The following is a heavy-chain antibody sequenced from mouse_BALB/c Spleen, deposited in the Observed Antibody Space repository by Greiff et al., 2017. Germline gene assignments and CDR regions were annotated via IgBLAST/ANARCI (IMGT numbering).Heavy chain of an antibody. Sequence: VQLKESGPGLVKPSQSLSLTCSVTGYSITSGYYWNWIRQFPGNKLEWMGYISYDGSNNYNPSLKNRISITRDTSKNQFFLKLNSVTTEDTATYYCATMITTYYAMDYWGQGTSVTVSS. D-gene: IGHD2-4*01. CDR3: ATMITTYYAMDY. J-gene: IGHJ4*01. CDR1: GYSITSGYY. CDR2: ISYDGSN. V-gene: IGHV3-6*02.